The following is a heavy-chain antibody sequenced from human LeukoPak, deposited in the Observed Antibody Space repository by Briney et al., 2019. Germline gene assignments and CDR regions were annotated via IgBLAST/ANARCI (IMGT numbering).Heavy chain of an antibody. CDR2: ISSSGRSI. CDR3: AKEDMAGNGFPFDS. CDR1: GFTFNIYE. J-gene: IGHJ4*02. D-gene: IGHD2-15*01. Sequence: GGSLRLSCAASGFTFNIYEMNWVRQAPGKGREWISYISSSGRSIYYADSVKGRFTIFRDNAKNSVYLQMNSLRVEDTAIYYCAKEDMAGNGFPFDSWGQGTMAAVSS. V-gene: IGHV3-48*03.